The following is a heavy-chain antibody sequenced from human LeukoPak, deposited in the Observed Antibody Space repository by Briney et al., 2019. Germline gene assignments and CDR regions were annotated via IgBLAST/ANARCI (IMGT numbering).Heavy chain of an antibody. CDR1: GGSISSYY. Sequence: SETLSLTCTVSGGSISSYYWSWIRQPPGKGLEWIGYIYYSGSTNYNPSLKSRVTISVDTSKNQFSLKLSSVTAADTAVYYCARDSRGGGPDFDYWGQGTLVTVSS. CDR2: IYYSGST. J-gene: IGHJ4*02. V-gene: IGHV4-59*01. D-gene: IGHD3-16*01. CDR3: ARDSRGGGPDFDY.